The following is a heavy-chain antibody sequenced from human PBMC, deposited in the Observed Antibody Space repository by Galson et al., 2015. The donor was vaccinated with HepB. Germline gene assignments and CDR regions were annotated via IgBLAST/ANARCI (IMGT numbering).Heavy chain of an antibody. CDR2: IKQDGSEK. Sequence: SLRLSCAASGFTFSSYWMSWVRQAPGKGLEWVANIKQDGSEKYYVDSVKGRFTISRDNAKNSLYLQMNSLRAEDTAVYYCAREGERFLETGKPYYYYYGMDVWGQGTTVTVSS. CDR1: GFTFSSYW. CDR3: AREGERFLETGKPYYYYYGMDV. D-gene: IGHD3-3*01. V-gene: IGHV3-7*03. J-gene: IGHJ6*02.